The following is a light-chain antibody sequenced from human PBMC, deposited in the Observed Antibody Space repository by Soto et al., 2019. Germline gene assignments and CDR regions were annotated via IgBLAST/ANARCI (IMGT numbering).Light chain of an antibody. CDR3: CSYAVANTLV. V-gene: IGLV2-11*01. CDR2: DVT. CDR1: SSDIGTYNF. J-gene: IGLJ3*02. Sequence: QSALTQPRSVSGSPGQSVTFSCIGTSSDIGTYNFVSWYQQSPGKAPKLIIYDVTKRPSGVPDRFSGSKSGSTASLTISGLQSEDEADYYCCSYAVANTLVFGGGTKVTVL.